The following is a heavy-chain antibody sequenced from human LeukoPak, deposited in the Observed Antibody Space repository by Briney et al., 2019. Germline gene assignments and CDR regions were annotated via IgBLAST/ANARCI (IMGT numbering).Heavy chain of an antibody. J-gene: IGHJ6*02. CDR2: ISESSSYI. V-gene: IGHV3-21*04. CDR3: ARDRAVKARIGGMDV. D-gene: IGHD5-12*01. Sequence: TGGSLRLSCAASGFTFSSYAMSWVRQAPGKGLEWVSYISESSSYIYFADSVKGRFTISRDNGKNSLYLQMNSLRGDDTGIYYCARDRAVKARIGGMDVWGQGTTVTVSS. CDR1: GFTFSSYA.